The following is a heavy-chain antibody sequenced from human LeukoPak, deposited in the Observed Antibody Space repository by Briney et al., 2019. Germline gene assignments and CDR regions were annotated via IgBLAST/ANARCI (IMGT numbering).Heavy chain of an antibody. CDR2: VHISGIT. CDR3: AREVAAGVNWFDP. D-gene: IGHD2-15*01. V-gene: IGHV4-39*07. CDR1: GASISSSSTYY. J-gene: IGHJ5*02. Sequence: SETLALTCTVSGASISSSSTYYWGWVRQPPGKGLEWIGSVHISGITYYNPSLKSRVTISVDTSKNQFSLRLSSVTAADTAVYYCAREVAAGVNWFDPWGQGTLVTVSS.